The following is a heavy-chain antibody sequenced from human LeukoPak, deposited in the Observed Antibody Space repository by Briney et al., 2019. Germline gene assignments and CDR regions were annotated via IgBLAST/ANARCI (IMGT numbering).Heavy chain of an antibody. V-gene: IGHV1-24*01. Sequence: ASVKVSCKVSGYTFTELSMHWVRQAPGKGLEWMGGFDPEDGETIYAQKFQGRVTMTEDTSTDTAYMELSSLRSEDTAVYYCATYSRWQQLAFDYWGQGTLVTVSS. D-gene: IGHD6-13*01. CDR1: GYTFTELS. CDR3: ATYSRWQQLAFDY. CDR2: FDPEDGET. J-gene: IGHJ4*02.